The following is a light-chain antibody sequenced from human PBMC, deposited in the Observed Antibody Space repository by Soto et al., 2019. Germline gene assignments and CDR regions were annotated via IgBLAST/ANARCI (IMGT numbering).Light chain of an antibody. CDR2: DAS. CDR3: QQYNSYWT. Sequence: DIQMTQSPSTLSASVGDRVTITSRASQSISSWLAWYQQKPGKAPKFLIYDASSLESGVPSRFSGSGSGTEFNLTISSLQPDDFATYYCQQYNSYWTFGQGTKVDIK. CDR1: QSISSW. V-gene: IGKV1-5*01. J-gene: IGKJ1*01.